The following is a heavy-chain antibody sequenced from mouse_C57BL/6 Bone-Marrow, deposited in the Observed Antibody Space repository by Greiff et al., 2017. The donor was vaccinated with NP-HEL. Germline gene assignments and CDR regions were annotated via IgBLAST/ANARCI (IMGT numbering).Heavy chain of an antibody. D-gene: IGHD6-1*01. V-gene: IGHV1-81*01. CDR1: GYTFTSYG. CDR2: IYPRSGNT. CDR3: ARPLPWVAY. J-gene: IGHJ3*01. Sequence: QVQLQQSGAELARPGASVKLSCTASGYTFTSYGISWVKQRTGQGLEWIGEIYPRSGNTYYNEKFKGKATLTADKSSSTAYMELRSLTSEDSAVYFCARPLPWVAYWGQGTLATVSA.